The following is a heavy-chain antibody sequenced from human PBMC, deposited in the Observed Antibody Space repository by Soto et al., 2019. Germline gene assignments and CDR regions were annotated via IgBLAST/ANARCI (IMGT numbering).Heavy chain of an antibody. CDR3: ARQRRAAAGNFIDY. CDR1: GGSISSSSYY. J-gene: IGHJ4*02. V-gene: IGHV4-39*01. CDR2: IYYSGST. D-gene: IGHD6-13*01. Sequence: SETLSLTCTVSGGSISSSSYYWGWIRQPPGKGLEWIGSIYYSGSTYYNPSLKSRVTISVDTSKNQFSLKLSSVTAADTAVYYCARQRRAAAGNFIDYWGQGTLVTVSS.